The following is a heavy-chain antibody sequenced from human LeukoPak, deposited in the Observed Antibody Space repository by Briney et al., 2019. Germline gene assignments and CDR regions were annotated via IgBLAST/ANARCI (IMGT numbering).Heavy chain of an antibody. CDR1: GFTFSSYE. J-gene: IGHJ6*02. Sequence: PGGSLRLSCAASGFTFSSYEMNWVRQAPGKGLEWVSYISSSGSTIYYADSVKGRFTTSRDNAKNSLYLQMNSLRAEDTAVYYCARSIAAQSGETYYYGMDVWGQGTTVTVSS. D-gene: IGHD6-6*01. V-gene: IGHV3-48*03. CDR2: ISSSGSTI. CDR3: ARSIAAQSGETYYYGMDV.